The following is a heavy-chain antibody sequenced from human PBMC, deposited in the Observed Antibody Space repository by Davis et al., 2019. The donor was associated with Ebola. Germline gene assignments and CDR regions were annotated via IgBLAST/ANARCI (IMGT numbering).Heavy chain of an antibody. CDR2: IRSKAYHGTT. CDR3: TRFGAYYYDSSDPFDY. V-gene: IGHV3-49*04. D-gene: IGHD3-22*01. CDR1: GFTFGDYA. Sequence: GESLKISCTASGFTFGDYAMSWVRQAPGKGLEWVGFIRSKAYHGTTEYAASVQGRVTISRDDSKSIAYLQMSSLKIEDTAVYYCTRFGAYYYDSSDPFDYWGQGTLVTVSS. J-gene: IGHJ4*02.